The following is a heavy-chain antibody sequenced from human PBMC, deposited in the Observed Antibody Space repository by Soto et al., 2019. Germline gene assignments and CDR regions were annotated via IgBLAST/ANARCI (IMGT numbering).Heavy chain of an antibody. D-gene: IGHD3-22*01. Sequence: SVKVSCKASGGTFSSYAISWVRQAPGQGLEWMGGIIPIFGTANYAQKFQGRVTITADKSTSTAYMELSSLRSEDTAVYYCARRITYYYDSSGQMVPYYYYYGMDVWGQGTTVPVYS. J-gene: IGHJ6*02. V-gene: IGHV1-69*06. CDR2: IIPIFGTA. CDR3: ARRITYYYDSSGQMVPYYYYYGMDV. CDR1: GGTFSSYA.